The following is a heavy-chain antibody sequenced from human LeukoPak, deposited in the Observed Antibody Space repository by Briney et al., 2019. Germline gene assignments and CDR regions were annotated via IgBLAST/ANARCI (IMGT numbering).Heavy chain of an antibody. CDR2: ISSSGSTI. J-gene: IGHJ6*03. V-gene: IGHV3-11*04. CDR3: ARDGSGSYKYYYYMDV. D-gene: IGHD3-10*01. Sequence: GGSLRLSCAASGFTFSDYYMSWIRQAPGKGLEWVSYISSSGSTIYYADSVKGRFTISRDNAKNSLYLQMNSLRAEDTAVYYCARDGSGSYKYYYYMDVWGKGTTVTVSS. CDR1: GFTFSDYY.